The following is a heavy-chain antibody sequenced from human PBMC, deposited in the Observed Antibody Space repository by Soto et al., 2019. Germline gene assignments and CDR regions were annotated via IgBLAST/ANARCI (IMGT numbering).Heavy chain of an antibody. CDR1: GYTFTDFG. CDR3: ARDSGTLGNWAYFLDY. V-gene: IGHV1-18*01. J-gene: IGHJ4*02. D-gene: IGHD7-27*01. Sequence: QGQLVQSGAEVKKPGASVKVSCKASGYTFTDFGISWVRQAPGQGLEWMGWISAYNGNTNYAHKVQDRVTMTTDTSPSTAYMELRNLTPDDTAVYFCARDSGTLGNWAYFLDYWGQGTLVTVSS. CDR2: ISAYNGNT.